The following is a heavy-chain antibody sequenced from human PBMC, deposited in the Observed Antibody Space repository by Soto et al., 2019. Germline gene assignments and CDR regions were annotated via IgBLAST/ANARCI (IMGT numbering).Heavy chain of an antibody. CDR3: ASETYYVDTAMVPSGAFDI. Sequence: PGGSLRLSCAASGFTFSTYWMNWVRQAPGKGLEWVANIKQDGSEKYYVDSVKGRFAISRDNAKDSLFLQMNSLRAEDTAVYYCASETYYVDTAMVPSGAFDIWGQGTMVTVSS. D-gene: IGHD5-18*01. V-gene: IGHV3-7*01. J-gene: IGHJ3*02. CDR2: IKQDGSEK. CDR1: GFTFSTYW.